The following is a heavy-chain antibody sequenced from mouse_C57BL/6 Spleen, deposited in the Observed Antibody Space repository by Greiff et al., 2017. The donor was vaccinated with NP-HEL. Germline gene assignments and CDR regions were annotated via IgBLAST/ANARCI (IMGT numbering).Heavy chain of an antibody. CDR1: GYTFTSYW. CDR3: ARETAQATRDYFDY. Sequence: QVQLQQPGAELVMPGASVKLSCKASGYTFTSYWMHWVKQRPGQGLEWIGEIDPSDSYTNYNQKFKGKSTLTVDKSSSTAYMQLSSLTSEDSAVYYCARETAQATRDYFDYWGQGTTLTVSS. J-gene: IGHJ2*01. CDR2: IDPSDSYT. V-gene: IGHV1-69*01. D-gene: IGHD3-2*02.